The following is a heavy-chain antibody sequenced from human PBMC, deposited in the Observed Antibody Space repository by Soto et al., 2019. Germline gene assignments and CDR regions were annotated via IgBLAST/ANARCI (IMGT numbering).Heavy chain of an antibody. Sequence: PGGSLRLSCATSGFTFSRYWMSWVRQAPGKGLEWVANIKQDGSEKYYVDSVKGRFTISRDNAKNSLYLQMNSLRAEDTAVYYCARAIGSSSDYWGQGTLVTVSS. J-gene: IGHJ4*02. V-gene: IGHV3-7*01. D-gene: IGHD6-6*01. CDR2: IKQDGSEK. CDR1: GFTFSRYW. CDR3: ARAIGSSSDY.